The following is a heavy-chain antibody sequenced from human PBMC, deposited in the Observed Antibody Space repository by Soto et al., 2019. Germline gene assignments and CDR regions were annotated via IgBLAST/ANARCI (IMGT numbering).Heavy chain of an antibody. CDR1: GFSLSGYW. Sequence: EVHLVESGGGLVQPGGSLKLSCAASGFSLSGYWMHWVRQAPGKGLVWVSRINSDGSRTDYADSVKGRFTISRDNAKNTLSLQMNSLRAEDTVVYYCTRAFLPGNYWGQGTLVTVSS. CDR3: TRAFLPGNY. J-gene: IGHJ4*02. V-gene: IGHV3-74*01. CDR2: INSDGSRT. D-gene: IGHD2-21*01.